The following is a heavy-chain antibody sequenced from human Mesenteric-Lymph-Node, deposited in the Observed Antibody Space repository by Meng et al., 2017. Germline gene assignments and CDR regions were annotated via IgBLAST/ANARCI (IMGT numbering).Heavy chain of an antibody. CDR1: GFTFDDYA. CDR2: ISWNSGSI. V-gene: IGHV3-9*01. J-gene: IGHJ4*02. Sequence: SLKISCAASGFTFDDYAMHWVRQAPGKGLEWVSGISWNSGSIGYADSVKGRFTISRDNAKNSLYLQMNSLRVEDTAVYYCATHQERRFLYWGQGALVTFSS. CDR3: ATHQERRFLY. D-gene: IGHD2/OR15-2a*01.